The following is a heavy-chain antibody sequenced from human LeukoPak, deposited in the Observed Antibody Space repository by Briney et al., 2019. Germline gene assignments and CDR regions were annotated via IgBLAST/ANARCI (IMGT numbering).Heavy chain of an antibody. CDR1: GGTFSSYA. J-gene: IGHJ6*01. CDR2: IIPILGIA. V-gene: IGHV1-69*04. CDR3: ATQLLRFLEGPYYYYGMDV. Sequence: SVKVSRKASGGTFSSYAISWVRQAPGQGLEWMGRIIPILGIANYAQKFQGRVTITADKSTSTAYMELSSLRSEDTAVYYCATQLLRFLEGPYYYYGMDVWGQGTTVTVSS. D-gene: IGHD3-3*01.